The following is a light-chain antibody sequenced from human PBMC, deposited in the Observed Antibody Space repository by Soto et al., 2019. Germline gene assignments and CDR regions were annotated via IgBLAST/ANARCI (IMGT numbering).Light chain of an antibody. CDR3: QHYGRSPGLFT. CDR1: QSVSSSF. Sequence: EVVLTQSPGTLSLSPGERAILSCRASQSVSSSFLAWYQQKPGRTPRLLIYDASSRATGIPDRFSGSGSGTDFTLNIDRLEPEDFAVYYCQHYGRSPGLFTFGPGTKVDIK. J-gene: IGKJ3*01. V-gene: IGKV3-20*01. CDR2: DAS.